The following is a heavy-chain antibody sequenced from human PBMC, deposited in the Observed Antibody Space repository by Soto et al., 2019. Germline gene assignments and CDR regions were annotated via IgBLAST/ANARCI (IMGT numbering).Heavy chain of an antibody. CDR1: GFTFSDHY. CDR3: ASFSI. J-gene: IGHJ4*02. V-gene: IGHV3-72*01. Sequence: LSLTCAASGFTFSDHYMDWVRQAPGKGLEWVGRTRNKANSYTTEYAASVKGRFTISRDDSKNSLYLQMNSLKTEDTAVYYCASFSIWGQGTLVTVSS. CDR2: TRNKANSYTT.